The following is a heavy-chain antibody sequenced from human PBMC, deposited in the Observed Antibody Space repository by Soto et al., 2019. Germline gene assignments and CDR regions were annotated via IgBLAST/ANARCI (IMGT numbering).Heavy chain of an antibody. Sequence: QVQLVQSGAEVKRPGSSVKVSCKASGDTLSSYAINWVRQVPGQGLEWMGGTTPIIGTVDYGQKFQGRVTISVDEPTATSYMEMSSLRSEDTAVYYCAAGDSSDTGDHWGQGTLLTVSS. CDR3: AAGDSSDTGDH. D-gene: IGHD5-18*01. V-gene: IGHV1-69*01. CDR2: TTPIIGTV. CDR1: GDTLSSYA. J-gene: IGHJ4*02.